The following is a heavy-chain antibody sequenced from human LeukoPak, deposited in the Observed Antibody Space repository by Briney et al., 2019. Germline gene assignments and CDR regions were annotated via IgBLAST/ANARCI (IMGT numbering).Heavy chain of an antibody. CDR3: TGGGFDY. J-gene: IGHJ4*02. D-gene: IGHD1-14*01. V-gene: IGHV3-48*03. Sequence: GGSLRLSCAASGFIFSGSEMNWVRQAPGKGLEWVSGISSSGTTRYYADSVKGRLTISGDNANHSLYLQMSSLRAEDTAVYYCTGGGFDYWGQGTRVTVSS. CDR2: ISSSGTTR. CDR1: GFIFSGSE.